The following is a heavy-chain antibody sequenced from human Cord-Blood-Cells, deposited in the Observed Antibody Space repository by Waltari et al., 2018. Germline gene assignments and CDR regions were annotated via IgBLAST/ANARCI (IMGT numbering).Heavy chain of an antibody. D-gene: IGHD3-10*01. Sequence: ELQLVESRGRLVKLGASLRLSCAASGFTFRHAWMRCVRKAPGKGMECIGRTKNKTDGGRTDYAAPVKGSFTISRYDSKTTLYLQINRLKTDDTAGYSCTTGPMVQGVIGVSYWGQGTLVTVSS. CDR2: TKNKTDGGRT. V-gene: IGHV3-15*01. CDR3: TTGPMVQGVIGVSY. J-gene: IGHJ4*02. CDR1: GFTFRHAW.